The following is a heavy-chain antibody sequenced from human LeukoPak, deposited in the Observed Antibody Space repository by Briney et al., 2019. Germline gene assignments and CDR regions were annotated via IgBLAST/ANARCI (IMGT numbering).Heavy chain of an antibody. Sequence: PGGSLRLSCAASGFTFSSYDMHWVRQAPGKGLEWVAVILYDGSTKYYADSVEGRFTISRDNSKNALYLEMNSLRAEDTAVYYCARGRDGYYFDYWGQGTLVTASS. D-gene: IGHD5-24*01. CDR3: ARGRDGYYFDY. CDR1: GFTFSSYD. V-gene: IGHV3-30*03. CDR2: ILYDGSTK. J-gene: IGHJ4*02.